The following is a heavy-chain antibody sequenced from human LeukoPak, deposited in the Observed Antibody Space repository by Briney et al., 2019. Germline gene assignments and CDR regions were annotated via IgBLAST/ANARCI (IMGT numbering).Heavy chain of an antibody. J-gene: IGHJ6*03. CDR1: GGPISTHY. V-gene: IGHV4-59*11. Sequence: SETLSLTCIVSGGPISTHYWSWSRQPPGKGLEWIGYNDYSGSTNYNPSLKSRVTISVDTSKNQFSLKLNSVTAADTAVYYCARGATFRGTYYMDVWGKGTTVAVSS. CDR3: ARGATFRGTYYMDV. CDR2: NDYSGST. D-gene: IGHD3-10*01.